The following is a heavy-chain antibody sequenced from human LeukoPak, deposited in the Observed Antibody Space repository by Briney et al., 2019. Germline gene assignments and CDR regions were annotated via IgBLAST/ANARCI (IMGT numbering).Heavy chain of an antibody. CDR1: GGSISSYY. V-gene: IGHV4-59*01. D-gene: IGHD2-8*01. J-gene: IGHJ4*02. CDR2: IYYSGST. Sequence: SETLSLTCAVSGGSISSYYWSWIRQPPGKGLEWIWYIYYSGSTNYNPSLKSRGTISVDPSKNQCSLKLTSVTAADTAVHHCARGKRAGPQLMDYWGQGTLVTVSS. CDR3: ARGKRAGPQLMDY.